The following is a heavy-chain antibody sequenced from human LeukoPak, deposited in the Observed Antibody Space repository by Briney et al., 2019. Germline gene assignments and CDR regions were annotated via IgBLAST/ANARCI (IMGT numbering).Heavy chain of an antibody. Sequence: SETLSLTCTVSGGSISTYYWSWIRQPPGKGLELVGSIHYSGRSNSNPSLTGRLTISVDTSKNQFSLKLSSVTASDTAVYYCARDQTTVTTAAWYFDLWGRGTLVTVSS. V-gene: IGHV4-59*01. CDR1: GGSISTYY. CDR3: ARDQTTVTTAAWYFDL. J-gene: IGHJ2*01. CDR2: IHYSGRS. D-gene: IGHD4-17*01.